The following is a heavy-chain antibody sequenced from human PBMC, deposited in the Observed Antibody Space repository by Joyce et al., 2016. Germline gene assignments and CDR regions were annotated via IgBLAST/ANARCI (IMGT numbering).Heavy chain of an antibody. D-gene: IGHD4-11*01. CDR3: ARKTSHNWVDP. CDR2: ISPIFGTP. CDR1: GGSFSRYT. Sequence: QVQLVQSGAEVKKPGSSVKVSCNGSGGSFSRYTISWVRQVPGQGLELMGGISPIFGTPNYAQKFQGRVTITADKSTTTAYMEVSRLRFEDTAVYYCARKTSHNWVDPWGKGTLVTVSS. J-gene: IGHJ5*02. V-gene: IGHV1-69*06.